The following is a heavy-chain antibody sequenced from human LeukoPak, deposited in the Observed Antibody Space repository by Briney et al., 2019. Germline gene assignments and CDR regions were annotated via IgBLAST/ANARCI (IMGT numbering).Heavy chain of an antibody. Sequence: GGSLRLSCAASGFTFSGSAMHWVRQASGKGLEWVGRIRSKANSYATAYAASVKGRFTISRDDSKSTAYLQMNSLKTEDTAVYYCTSAQQLAIGGYYYMDVWGKGTTVTVSS. CDR1: GFTFSGSA. V-gene: IGHV3-73*01. J-gene: IGHJ6*03. CDR3: TSAQQLAIGGYYYMDV. CDR2: IRSKANSYAT. D-gene: IGHD6-13*01.